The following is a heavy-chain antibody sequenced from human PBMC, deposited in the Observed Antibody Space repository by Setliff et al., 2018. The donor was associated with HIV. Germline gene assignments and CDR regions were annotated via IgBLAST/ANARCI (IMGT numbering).Heavy chain of an antibody. CDR3: ARGNTGFDY. Sequence: SETLSLTCTVSGDSLSSGDYYWSWIRRPPGRGLEWVGYVYHTGATYYNPSLRSRLTLSVDTSTNQFSLRLSSLTAADTAVYYCARGNTGFDYWGRGSLVTVSS. J-gene: IGHJ4*02. CDR1: GDSLSSGDYY. V-gene: IGHV4-30-4*08. CDR2: VYHTGAT.